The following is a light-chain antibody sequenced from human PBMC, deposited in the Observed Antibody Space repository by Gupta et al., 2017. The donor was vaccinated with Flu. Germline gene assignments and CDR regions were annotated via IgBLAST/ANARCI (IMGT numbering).Light chain of an antibody. CDR3: SSWNDDLRGWV. CDR1: SSSIGSNY. CDR2: RSD. Sequence: QSLLAQPPSESGTPGQRVTISCSGTSSSIGSNYVNWYQHLPGMAPKLLIYRSDQRHSGVPDRFSGSKSGTAASLAISGLRSEDEATYYCSSWNDDLRGWVFGGGTRLTVL. J-gene: IGLJ3*02. V-gene: IGLV1-47*01.